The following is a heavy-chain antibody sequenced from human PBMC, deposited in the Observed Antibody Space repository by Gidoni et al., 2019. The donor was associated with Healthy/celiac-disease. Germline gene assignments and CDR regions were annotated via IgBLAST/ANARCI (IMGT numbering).Heavy chain of an antibody. CDR2: ISLNSGSI. V-gene: IGHV3-9*01. CDR1: GFTFDDYA. CDR3: AKERGVGYYDSSGYYPEGYFDY. Sequence: EVQLVESGGGLVQPGRSLRLSCAASGFTFDDYAMHWVRQAPWKGLEWVSGISLNSGSIGYADSVKGRFTISRDNAKNSLYLQMNSLRAEDTALYYCAKERGVGYYDSSGYYPEGYFDYWGQGTLVTVSS. D-gene: IGHD3-22*01. J-gene: IGHJ4*02.